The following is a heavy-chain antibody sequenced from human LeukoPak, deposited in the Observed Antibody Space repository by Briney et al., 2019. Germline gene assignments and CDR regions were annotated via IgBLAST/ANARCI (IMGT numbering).Heavy chain of an antibody. V-gene: IGHV3-23*01. CDR1: GGSISSYY. J-gene: IGHJ4*02. CDR2: ISGSGGST. Sequence: ETLSLTCTVSGGSISSYYWSWIRQPPGKGLEWVSAISGSGGSTYYADSVKGRFTISRDNSKNTLYLQMNSLRAEDTAVYYCAKRGGSYWNYFDYWGQGTLVTVSS. D-gene: IGHD3-10*01. CDR3: AKRGGSYWNYFDY.